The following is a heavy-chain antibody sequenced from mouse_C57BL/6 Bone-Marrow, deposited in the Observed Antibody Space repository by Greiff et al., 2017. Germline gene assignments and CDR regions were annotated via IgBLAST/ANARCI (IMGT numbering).Heavy chain of an antibody. J-gene: IGHJ2*01. V-gene: IGHV14-2*01. CDR2: IDPEDGET. CDR3: TRSLIYYGTNY. CDR1: GFNIKDYY. D-gene: IGHD1-1*01. Sequence: VQLQQSGAELVKPGASVKLSCTASGFNIKDYYIHWVKQRTEQGLEWIGRIDPEDGETKYAPKFQDKATITADTSSKTAYLQRSSLTSEDTAVYYCTRSLIYYGTNYWGQGTTLTVSS.